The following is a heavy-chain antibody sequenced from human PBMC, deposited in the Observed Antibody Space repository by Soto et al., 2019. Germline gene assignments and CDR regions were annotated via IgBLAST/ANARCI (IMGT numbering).Heavy chain of an antibody. CDR2: LNPDGGST. CDR1: GYTFTDSY. D-gene: IGHD6-25*01. J-gene: IGHJ4*02. Sequence: QVQLVQSGAEVKEPGASVTVSCKASGYTFTDSYIHWVRQAPGQGLEWMGVLNPDGGSTMYIKKFKGRVTLTRDMSTSTVHMVLSALRSDDTATDYCARDEGAALGFQYWGQGTPVNVFS. V-gene: IGHV1-46*01. CDR3: ARDEGAALGFQY.